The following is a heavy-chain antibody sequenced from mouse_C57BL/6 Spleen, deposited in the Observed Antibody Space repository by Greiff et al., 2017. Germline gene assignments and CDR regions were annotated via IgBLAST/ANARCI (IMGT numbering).Heavy chain of an antibody. J-gene: IGHJ4*01. V-gene: IGHV5-17*01. CDR1: GFTFSDYG. D-gene: IGHD1-1*01. Sequence: EVMLVESGGGLVKPGGSLQLSCAASGFTFSDYGMHWVRQAPEKGLEWVAYISSGSSTIYYADTVKGRFTISRDNAKNTLFLQMTSLRSEDTAMYYCARVIRGFYYYAMDYWGQGTSVTVSS. CDR2: ISSGSSTI. CDR3: ARVIRGFYYYAMDY.